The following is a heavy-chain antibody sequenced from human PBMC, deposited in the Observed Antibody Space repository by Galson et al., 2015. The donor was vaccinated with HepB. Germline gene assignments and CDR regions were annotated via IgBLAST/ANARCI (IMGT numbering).Heavy chain of an antibody. Sequence: SLRLSCAASGFTFSSYWMHWVRQAPGKGLVWVSRINSDGSSTSYADSVKGRFTISRDNAKNTLYLQMNSLRAEDTAVYYCARDSGGGFGESQYDYWGQGTLVTVSS. CDR3: ARDSGGGFGESQYDY. CDR2: INSDGSST. V-gene: IGHV3-74*01. J-gene: IGHJ4*02. D-gene: IGHD3-10*01. CDR1: GFTFSSYW.